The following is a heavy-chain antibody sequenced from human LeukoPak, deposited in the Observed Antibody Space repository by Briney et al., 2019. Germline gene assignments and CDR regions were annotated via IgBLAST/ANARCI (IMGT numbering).Heavy chain of an antibody. J-gene: IGHJ4*02. D-gene: IGHD6-25*01. V-gene: IGHV3-74*03. Sequence: GGSLRLSCAACGFTLCRYWMHWVRHARGGGVVWVSCISPDGTTTLHAPSVKGRFTLSRDTAKNTLYLQTNSLRAAHPAVYYCTTVLSSDRSNLCDYWGQGTLVTVSS. CDR3: TTVLSSDRSNLCDY. CDR1: GFTLCRYW. CDR2: ISPDGTTT.